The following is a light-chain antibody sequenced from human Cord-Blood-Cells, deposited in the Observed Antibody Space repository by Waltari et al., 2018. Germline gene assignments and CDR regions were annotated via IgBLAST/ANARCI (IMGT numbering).Light chain of an antibody. CDR2: EGS. CDR3: CSYAGSSTLV. J-gene: IGLJ2*01. Sequence: QSALTQPAPVSGSPGQAIPIPSTGTSSDVGGYNLFPWYQQHPGKAPKLMIYEGSKRPSGVSNRFSGSKSGNTASLTISGLQAEDEADYYCCSYAGSSTLVFGGGTKLTVL. CDR1: SSDVGGYNL. V-gene: IGLV2-23*01.